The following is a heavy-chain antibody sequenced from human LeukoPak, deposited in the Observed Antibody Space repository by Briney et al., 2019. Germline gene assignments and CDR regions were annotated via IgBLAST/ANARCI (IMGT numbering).Heavy chain of an antibody. Sequence: GGSLRLSCGASGFSFTTYWMSWVRQAPGKGLEWVANIKQDGTEKYYVDSVKGRFTISRDYARNSLYLQLSSLRAEDTAVYYCAKAANEWELLAGYFDYWGQGTLVTVSS. CDR3: AKAANEWELLAGYFDY. D-gene: IGHD1-26*01. CDR1: GFSFTTYW. V-gene: IGHV3-7*03. CDR2: IKQDGTEK. J-gene: IGHJ4*02.